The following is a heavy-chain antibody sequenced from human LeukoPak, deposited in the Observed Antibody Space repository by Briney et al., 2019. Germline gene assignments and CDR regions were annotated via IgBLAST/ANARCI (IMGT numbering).Heavy chain of an antibody. CDR3: ARDYGGSSPFDY. Sequence: GGSLRLSCAASGFTFSHYSMNWVRQAPGKGLEWVSYISSSGSTIYYADSVKGRFTISRDNAKNSLYLQMNSLRAEDTAVYYCARDYGGSSPFDYWGQGTLVTVSS. CDR2: ISSSGSTI. J-gene: IGHJ4*02. CDR1: GFTFSHYS. V-gene: IGHV3-48*04. D-gene: IGHD4-23*01.